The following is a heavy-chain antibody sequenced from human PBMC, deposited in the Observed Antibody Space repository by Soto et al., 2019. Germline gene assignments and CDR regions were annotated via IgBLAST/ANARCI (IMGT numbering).Heavy chain of an antibody. CDR2: INPKSGAT. J-gene: IGHJ6*02. V-gene: IGHV1-2*02. D-gene: IGHD2-21*02. CDR1: GYRFTGYG. Sequence: SVKVSCQASGYRFTGYGLHWVRQAPGQGLQWMGWINPKSGATDYAQKFQGRVTMTREMSTNTAYLELSGLRSDDTADDTAVDYRAKSNSRGDEYSQYGEDVWRQGSTVTAYS. CDR3: VDYRAKSNSRGDEYSQYGEDV.